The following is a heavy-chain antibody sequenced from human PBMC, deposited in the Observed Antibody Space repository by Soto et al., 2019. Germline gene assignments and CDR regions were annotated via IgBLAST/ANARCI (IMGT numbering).Heavy chain of an antibody. CDR3: ARARLASRYGMDV. Sequence: EVQLVESGGGLIQPGGSLRLSCAASGSIFSNYEMKWVRQAPGKGLEWISYISGGGTTIYYADSVNGRFTISRDTAKNSLFVQMISLRAEETAVYYCARARLASRYGMDVWGQGTTVTVSS. J-gene: IGHJ6*02. CDR2: ISGGGTTI. CDR1: GSIFSNYE. V-gene: IGHV3-48*03. D-gene: IGHD6-6*01.